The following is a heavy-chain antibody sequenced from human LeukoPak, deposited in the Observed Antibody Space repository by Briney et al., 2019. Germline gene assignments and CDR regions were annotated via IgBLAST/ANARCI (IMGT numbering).Heavy chain of an antibody. CDR3: ARDTIAGDYGDYERGYYFDY. V-gene: IGHV1-46*01. Sequence: ASVKLSCTASGYTFTSYYMHWVRQAPGQGLEWMGIINPSGGSTSYAQKFQGRVTMTRDTSTSTVYMELSSLRSEDTAVYYCARDTIAGDYGDYERGYYFDYWGQGTLVTVSS. D-gene: IGHD4-17*01. CDR2: INPSGGST. CDR1: GYTFTSYY. J-gene: IGHJ4*02.